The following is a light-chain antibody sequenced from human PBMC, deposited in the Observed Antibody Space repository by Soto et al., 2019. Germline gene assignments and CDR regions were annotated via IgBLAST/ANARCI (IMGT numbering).Light chain of an antibody. CDR1: SSDVGGYNY. CDR3: CSYAGSYV. V-gene: IGLV2-11*01. CDR2: DVS. J-gene: IGLJ1*01. Sequence: QSALTQPRSVSGSPGQSVTISCTGTSSDVGGYNYVSWYQQHPGKAPKLMIYDVSKRPSGVPDRFSGSKSGNTASLTISGLQAYDEADYYCCSYAGSYVFGTGTNVTVL.